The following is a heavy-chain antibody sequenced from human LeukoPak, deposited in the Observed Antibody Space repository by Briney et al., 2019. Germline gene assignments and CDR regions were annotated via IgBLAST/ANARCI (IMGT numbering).Heavy chain of an antibody. J-gene: IGHJ3*02. V-gene: IGHV5-51*01. CDR1: GSSFSSYW. CDR2: IYPGDSDT. CDR3: GGGYCSSTSCPRDAFDI. D-gene: IGHD2-2*01. Sequence: PGASLKISYKGSGSSFSSYWIGWVRQMRGKGLEWMGIIYPGDSDTRYSPSFQGQVTISADKSISTAYLQWSSLKASDTAMYYCGGGYCSSTSCPRDAFDIWGQGTMVTVSS.